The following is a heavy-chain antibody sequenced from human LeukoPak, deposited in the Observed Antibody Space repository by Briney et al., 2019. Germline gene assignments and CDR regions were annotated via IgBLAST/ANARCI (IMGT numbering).Heavy chain of an antibody. D-gene: IGHD2-2*01. J-gene: IGHJ6*03. Sequence: ASVKVSCKASGYTFTSYYMHWVRQAPGQGLEWMGIINPSGGSTSYAQKFQGRVTMTRDMSTSTVYMELSSLRSEDTAVYYCARSNLALPGSCSSTSCRRAIYYYYYMDVWGKGTTVTVSS. V-gene: IGHV1-46*01. CDR1: GYTFTSYY. CDR2: INPSGGST. CDR3: ARSNLALPGSCSSTSCRRAIYYYYYMDV.